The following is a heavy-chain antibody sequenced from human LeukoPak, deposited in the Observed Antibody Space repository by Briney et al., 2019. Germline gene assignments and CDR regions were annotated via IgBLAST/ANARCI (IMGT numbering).Heavy chain of an antibody. D-gene: IGHD2-8*01. Sequence: ASVKVSCQASGYTFTNYYIHWVRQAPGQGLEWMGIINPSGGSTSYAQKFQGRVTMTRDMSTSTVYMELSSLRSEDTAVYYCARMGCTNGVCYTRPPYWGQGTLVTVSS. CDR1: GYTFTNYY. CDR3: ARMGCTNGVCYTRPPY. CDR2: INPSGGST. V-gene: IGHV1-46*01. J-gene: IGHJ4*02.